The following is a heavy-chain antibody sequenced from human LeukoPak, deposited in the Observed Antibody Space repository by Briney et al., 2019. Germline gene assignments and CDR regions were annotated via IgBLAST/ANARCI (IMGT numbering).Heavy chain of an antibody. J-gene: IGHJ4*02. V-gene: IGHV1-69*01. D-gene: IGHD6-13*01. CDR2: IIPIFGTA. CDR1: GGTFSSYA. Sequence: SVKVSCKASGGTFSSYAISWVRQAPGQGLEWMGGIIPIFGTANYAQKFQGRVTITADESTSTAYMELSSLRSEDTAVYYCASSPPGYSSSYATPPARLWGQGTLVTVSS. CDR3: ASSPPGYSSSYATPPARL.